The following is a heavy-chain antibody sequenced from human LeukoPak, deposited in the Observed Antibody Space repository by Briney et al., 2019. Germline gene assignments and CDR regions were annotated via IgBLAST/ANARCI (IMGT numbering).Heavy chain of an antibody. CDR1: GFTFSSYA. D-gene: IGHD3-22*01. CDR2: ISGGGGTT. V-gene: IGHV3-23*01. Sequence: QPGGPLRLSCAASGFTFSSYAMSWVRQAPGKRLEWVSAISGGGGTTYYADSVKGRFTISRDNSKNTLFLQLNSLRAEDTAVYYCAKDSEPYTSGYYGHWGQGTLVTVSS. J-gene: IGHJ4*02. CDR3: AKDSEPYTSGYYGH.